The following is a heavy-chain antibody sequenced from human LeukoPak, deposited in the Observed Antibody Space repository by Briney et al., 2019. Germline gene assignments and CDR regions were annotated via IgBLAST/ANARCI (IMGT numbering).Heavy chain of an antibody. CDR1: GFTFTPHA. Sequence: GGALRLSCAASGFTFTPHAMHWVRQAPPMAREGVAFIWFDGSNKYYADSVKGRFTISKDNSENTLYLQMNSLRAEDTAVYYCARSFLVAATFDYWGQGTLVTVSS. J-gene: IGHJ4*02. CDR2: IWFDGSNK. CDR3: ARSFLVAATFDY. D-gene: IGHD1-26*01. V-gene: IGHV3-33*01.